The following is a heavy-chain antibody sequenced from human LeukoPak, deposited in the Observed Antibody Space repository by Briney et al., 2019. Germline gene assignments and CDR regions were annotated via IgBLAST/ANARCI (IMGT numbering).Heavy chain of an antibody. Sequence: PGGSLRLSCAASGFTFSSYEMNWVRQAPGKGVEWVSYISSSGSTTHYADSVKGRFIISRDNAKNSLYLQMNSLRAEDTAVYYCARVGDICSSTSCYAGGYWGQGTLVTVSS. V-gene: IGHV3-48*03. J-gene: IGHJ4*02. CDR1: GFTFSSYE. CDR2: ISSSGSTT. D-gene: IGHD2-2*01. CDR3: ARVGDICSSTSCYAGGY.